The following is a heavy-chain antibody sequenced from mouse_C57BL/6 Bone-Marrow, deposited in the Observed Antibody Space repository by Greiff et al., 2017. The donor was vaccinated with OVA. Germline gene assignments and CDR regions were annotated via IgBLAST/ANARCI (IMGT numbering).Heavy chain of an antibody. J-gene: IGHJ2*01. CDR2: IYPGDGDT. CDR1: GYAFSSSW. CDR3: AREEGTPVDY. D-gene: IGHD3-3*01. V-gene: IGHV1-82*01. Sequence: VQLQQSGPELVKPGASVKISCKASGYAFSSSWMNWVKQRPGKGLEWIGRIYPGDGDTNYNGKFKGKATLTADKSSSTAYMQLSSLTSEDSAVYFCAREEGTPVDYWGQGTTLTVSS.